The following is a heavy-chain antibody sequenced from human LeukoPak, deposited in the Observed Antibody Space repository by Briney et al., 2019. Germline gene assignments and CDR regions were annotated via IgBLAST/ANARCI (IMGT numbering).Heavy chain of an antibody. Sequence: ASVKVSCKASGGTFSSYAISWVRQAPGQGLEWMGGIIPIFGTANYAQKFQGRVTITADESTSTAYMELRSLRSDDTAVYYCARGSRSSSSAFDYWGQGTLVTVSS. J-gene: IGHJ4*02. CDR1: GGTFSSYA. D-gene: IGHD6-6*01. CDR2: IIPIFGTA. CDR3: ARGSRSSSSAFDY. V-gene: IGHV1-69*01.